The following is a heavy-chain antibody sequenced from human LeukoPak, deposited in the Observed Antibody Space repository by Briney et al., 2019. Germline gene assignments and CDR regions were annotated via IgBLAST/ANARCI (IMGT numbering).Heavy chain of an antibody. CDR3: ATAQPRDIVVVPAADPFDY. V-gene: IGHV1-24*01. CDR1: GYTLTELS. Sequence: ASVKVSCNVSGYTLTELSMHWVRQAPGKGLEWMGGFDPEDGETIYAQKFQGRVTMTEDTSTDTAYMELSSLRSEDTAVYYCATAQPRDIVVVPAADPFDYWGQGTLVTVSS. CDR2: FDPEDGET. J-gene: IGHJ4*02. D-gene: IGHD2-2*01.